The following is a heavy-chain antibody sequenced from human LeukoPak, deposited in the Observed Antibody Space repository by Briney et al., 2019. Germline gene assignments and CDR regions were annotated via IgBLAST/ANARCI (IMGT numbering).Heavy chain of an antibody. CDR3: ARTTMIRGVIIALEYNWFDP. CDR1: GGSISSYY. V-gene: IGHV4-59*01. J-gene: IGHJ5*02. D-gene: IGHD3-10*01. Sequence: PSETLSLTCTVSGGSISSYYWSWIRQPPGKGLEWIGYIYYSVSTNYNPSLKSRVTISVDTSKNQFSLKLSSVTAADTAVYYCARTTMIRGVIIALEYNWFDPWGQGTLVTVSS. CDR2: IYYSVST.